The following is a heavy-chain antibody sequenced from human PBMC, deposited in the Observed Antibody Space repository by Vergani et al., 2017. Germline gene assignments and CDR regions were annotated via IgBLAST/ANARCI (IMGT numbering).Heavy chain of an antibody. CDR3: ARLQGPAYYFDY. Sequence: QVQLQESGPGLVKPSQTLSLTCTVSGGSISSGSYYWSWIRQPAGKGLEWIGRIYTSGSTNYNPSLKSRVTISVDTSKNQFSLKLSSVTAADTAVYYCARLQGPAYYFDYWGQGTLATVSS. CDR1: GGSISSGSYY. J-gene: IGHJ4*02. V-gene: IGHV4-61*02. CDR2: IYTSGST. D-gene: IGHD5-24*01.